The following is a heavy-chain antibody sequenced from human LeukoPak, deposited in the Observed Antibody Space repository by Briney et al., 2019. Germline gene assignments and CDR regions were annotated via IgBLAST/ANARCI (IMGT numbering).Heavy chain of an antibody. Sequence: SETLSLTCTVSGGSISSTYYYWGWIRQPPGKGLEWIGYIYYSGSTNYNPSLKSRVTISVDTSKNQFSLKLSSVTAADTAVYYCAGRYSSGWYEDYWGQGTLVTVSS. CDR3: AGRYSSGWYEDY. CDR1: GGSISSTYYY. D-gene: IGHD6-19*01. J-gene: IGHJ4*02. V-gene: IGHV4-61*05. CDR2: IYYSGST.